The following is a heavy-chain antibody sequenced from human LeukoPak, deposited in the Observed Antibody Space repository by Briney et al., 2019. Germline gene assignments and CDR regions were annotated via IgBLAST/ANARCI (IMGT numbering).Heavy chain of an antibody. D-gene: IGHD2-2*01. Sequence: ASVKVSCKAFGYTFTGYYMHWVRQAPGQGLEWMGWINPNSGGTKYTQKFQGRVTMTRDTSISTAYMELSRLRSDDTAVYYCARDVGEYCSSTNCYVSDKWGQGTLVTVSS. J-gene: IGHJ4*02. CDR3: ARDVGEYCSSTNCYVSDK. CDR2: INPNSGGT. V-gene: IGHV1-2*02. CDR1: GYTFTGYY.